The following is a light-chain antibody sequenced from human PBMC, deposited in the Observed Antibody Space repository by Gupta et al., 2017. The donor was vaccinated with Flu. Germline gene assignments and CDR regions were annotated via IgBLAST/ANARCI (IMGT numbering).Light chain of an antibody. CDR3: QQDAISPET. CDR1: QSLSSSY. V-gene: IGKV3-20*01. J-gene: IGKJ3*01. CDR2: GTS. Sequence: VLTQSPGTLSLSPGERATLSCRASQSLSSSYFAWYQQKRGQAPRLLIYGTSTRATGIPDRFSASGSGTDFTLTISRLETEDVAVYYCQQDAISPETFGHGTKVHIK.